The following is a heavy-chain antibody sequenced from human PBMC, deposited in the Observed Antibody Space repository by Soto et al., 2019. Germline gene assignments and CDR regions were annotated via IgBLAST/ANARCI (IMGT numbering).Heavy chain of an antibody. CDR3: ASARQWLRYYFDY. CDR1: GFTFSSYS. V-gene: IGHV3-21*01. Sequence: GGSLRLSCAASGFTFSSYSMNWVRQAPGKGLEWVSSISSSSSYIYYADSVKGRFTISRDNAKNSLYLQMNSLRAEDTAVYYCASARQWLRYYFDYWGQGTLVTVSS. D-gene: IGHD5-12*01. CDR2: ISSSSSYI. J-gene: IGHJ4*02.